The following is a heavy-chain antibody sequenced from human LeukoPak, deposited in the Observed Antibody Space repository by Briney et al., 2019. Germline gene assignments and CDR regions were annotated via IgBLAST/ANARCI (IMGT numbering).Heavy chain of an antibody. CDR3: ARGEYSSSWYFDY. CDR1: GFTFSRHS. V-gene: IGHV3-21*06. D-gene: IGHD6-13*01. J-gene: IGHJ4*02. Sequence: GGSLRLSCAASGFTFSRHSMNWVRQAPGKGLEWVSSISSGSSYIYDAESVKGRFTISRDNAKNSLYLQMNSLRAEDTAVYYCARGEYSSSWYFDYWGQGTLVAVSS. CDR2: ISSGSSYI.